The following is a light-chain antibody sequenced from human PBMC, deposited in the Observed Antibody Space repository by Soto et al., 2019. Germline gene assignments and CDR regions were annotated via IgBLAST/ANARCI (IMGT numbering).Light chain of an antibody. V-gene: IGLV2-14*03. Sequence: QPVLTQPASVSGSPGQSITISCTGTSSDVGGYNYVSWYQHHPGKAPKLMIYDVSNRPSGVSIRFSGSKSDNTASLTISGLQPEDEADYHCSSYTTSNTRQIVFGTGTKLTVL. J-gene: IGLJ1*01. CDR3: SSYTTSNTRQIV. CDR1: SSDVGGYNY. CDR2: DVS.